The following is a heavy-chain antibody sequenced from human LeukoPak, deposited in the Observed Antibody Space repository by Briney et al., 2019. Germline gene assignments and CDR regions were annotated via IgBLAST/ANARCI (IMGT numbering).Heavy chain of an antibody. CDR3: ARMRIIVVPAAKFRHFYYGMDV. J-gene: IGHJ6*02. D-gene: IGHD2-2*01. Sequence: SQTLSLTCTVSDDSLTSGSHYWSWIRQPAGKGLEWIGRIFINGSTNYNPSLTSRVTISADTSKSQFSLKLTSVTAADAAVYYCARMRIIVVPAAKFRHFYYGMDVWGQGTTVTVS. CDR2: IFINGST. CDR1: DDSLTSGSHY. V-gene: IGHV4-61*02.